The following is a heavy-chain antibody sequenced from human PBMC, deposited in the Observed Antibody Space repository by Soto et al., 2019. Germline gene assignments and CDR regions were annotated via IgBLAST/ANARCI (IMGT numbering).Heavy chain of an antibody. V-gene: IGHV4-61*01. CDR3: ARSITYYYDSSGYFFDF. J-gene: IGHJ4*02. CDR2: IYYSGST. Sequence: SETLSLTCTVSGGSVSSGSYYWSWIRQPPGKGLEWIGYIYYSGSTNYNPSLKSRVTISVDTSKNQFSLKLSSVTAADTAVYYCARSITYYYDSSGYFFDFWGQGTLVTVSS. CDR1: GGSVSSGSYY. D-gene: IGHD3-22*01.